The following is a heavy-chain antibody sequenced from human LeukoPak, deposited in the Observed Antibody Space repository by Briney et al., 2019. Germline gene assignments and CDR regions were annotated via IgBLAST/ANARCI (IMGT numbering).Heavy chain of an antibody. CDR1: GGTFSSYA. Sequence: SVKLSCKASGGTFSSYAISWVRQAPGQGLEWMGGIIPIFDTANYAQKFQGRVTITTDESTSTAYMELSSLRSEDTAVYYCARQCVVISENWFDPWGQGTLVTFSS. V-gene: IGHV1-69*05. CDR3: ARQCVVISENWFDP. D-gene: IGHD3-22*01. J-gene: IGHJ5*02. CDR2: IIPIFDTA.